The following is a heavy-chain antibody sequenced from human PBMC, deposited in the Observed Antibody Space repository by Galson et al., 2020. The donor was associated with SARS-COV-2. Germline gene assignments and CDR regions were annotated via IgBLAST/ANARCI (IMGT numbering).Heavy chain of an antibody. V-gene: IGHV4-4*02. Sequence: ASETLSLTCAVSGGSISSSNWWSWVRQPPGKGPEWIGEIYHSGSTNYNPSLKSRVTISVDKSKNQFSLKLSSVTAADTAVYYCARSGSYLRYFDYWGQGTLVTVSS. CDR1: GGSISSSNW. CDR3: ARSGSYLRYFDY. D-gene: IGHD1-26*01. J-gene: IGHJ4*02. CDR2: IYHSGST.